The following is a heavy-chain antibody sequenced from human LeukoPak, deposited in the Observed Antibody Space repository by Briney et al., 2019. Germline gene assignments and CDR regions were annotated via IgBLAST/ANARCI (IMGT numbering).Heavy chain of an antibody. CDR3: ARDSGSSWREGLNY. J-gene: IGHJ4*02. Sequence: GGSLRLSCAASTFTFSSDSMNWVRQAPGKGLEWVSSISSSSDYIYYADSVKGRFTISRDNAKNSLYLQMNSLRAEDSAVYYCARDSGSSWREGLNYWGQGTLVTASS. V-gene: IGHV3-21*01. D-gene: IGHD6-13*01. CDR1: TFTFSSDS. CDR2: ISSSSDYI.